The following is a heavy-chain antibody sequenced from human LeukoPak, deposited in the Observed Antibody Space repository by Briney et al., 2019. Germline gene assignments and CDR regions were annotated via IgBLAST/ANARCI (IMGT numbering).Heavy chain of an antibody. J-gene: IGHJ4*02. CDR2: IIPILGIA. Sequence: SVKVSCKASGGTFSSYAISWVRQAPGQGLEWMGRIIPILGIANYAQKFQGRVTITADKSTSTDYMELSSLRSEDTAVYYCARDYYGSGSYYPHYWGQGTLVTVSS. D-gene: IGHD3-10*01. CDR3: ARDYYGSGSYYPHY. V-gene: IGHV1-69*04. CDR1: GGTFSSYA.